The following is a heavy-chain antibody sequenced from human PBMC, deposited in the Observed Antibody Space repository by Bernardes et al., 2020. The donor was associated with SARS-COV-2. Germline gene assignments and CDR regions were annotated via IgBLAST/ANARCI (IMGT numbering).Heavy chain of an antibody. Sequence: SETLSLTCTVSGGSISSYYWSWIRQPPGKGLEWIGYIYYSGSTNYNPSLKSRVTISVDTSKNQFSLKLSSVTAADTAVYYCARARNYDYVWGSYRPPPPFDYWGQGTLVTVSS. D-gene: IGHD3-16*02. CDR3: ARARNYDYVWGSYRPPPPFDY. V-gene: IGHV4-59*01. CDR2: IYYSGST. J-gene: IGHJ4*02. CDR1: GGSISSYY.